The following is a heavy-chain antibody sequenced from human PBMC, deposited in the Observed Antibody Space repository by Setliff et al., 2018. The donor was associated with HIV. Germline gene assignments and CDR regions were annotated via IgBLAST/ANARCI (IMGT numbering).Heavy chain of an antibody. CDR3: ATLRRTWLQQCSHFDY. CDR1: GGSFSGYY. D-gene: IGHD3-22*01. V-gene: IGHV4-34*01. CDR2: INHSGNT. J-gene: IGHJ4*01. Sequence: SETLSLTCGVYGGSFSGYYWGWIRQSPGKGLEWIGEINHSGNTTYNPSRKSRVTMSVGTSKNQFSLNLTSVTAADTAVYYCATLRRTWLQQCSHFDYWGHGTLVTVSS.